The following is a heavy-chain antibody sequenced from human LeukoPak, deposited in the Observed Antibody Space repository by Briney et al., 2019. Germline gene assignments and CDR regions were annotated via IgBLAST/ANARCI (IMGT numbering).Heavy chain of an antibody. CDR3: ARDYYDSSGFDY. V-gene: IGHV2-70*04. CDR2: IDWDDDK. Sequence: SGPTLVNPTQTLTLTCTFSGFSLSTRGMRVSWIRQPPGKALEWLARIDWDDDKFYSTSLKTRLTISKDTSKNQVVLTMTNMDPVDTATYYCARDYYDSSGFDYWGQGTLVTVSS. J-gene: IGHJ4*02. D-gene: IGHD3-22*01. CDR1: GFSLSTRGMR.